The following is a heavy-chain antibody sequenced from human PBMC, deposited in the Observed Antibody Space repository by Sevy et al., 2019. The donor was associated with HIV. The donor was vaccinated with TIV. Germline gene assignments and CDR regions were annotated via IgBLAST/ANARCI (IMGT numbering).Heavy chain of an antibody. V-gene: IGHV3-48*03. CDR2: ISTSGTTI. D-gene: IGHD2-2*01. J-gene: IGHJ5*01. CDR1: GFTLRSYE. CDR3: ARGAGIVVVPAAIWFDS. Sequence: GGSLRLSCAVSGFTLRSYEMNWVRQAPGKGLEWVSFISTSGTTIYCADSVKGRFTISRDNAKNSLYLQMDSLRAEDTALYYCARGAGIVVVPAAIWFDSWGQGTLVTVSS.